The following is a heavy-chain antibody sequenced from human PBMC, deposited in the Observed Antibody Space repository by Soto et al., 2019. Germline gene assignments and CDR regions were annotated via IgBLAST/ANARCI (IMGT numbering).Heavy chain of an antibody. CDR3: ARGRYGDY. Sequence: QVHLVQSGAEVKKPGASVKVSCKGSGYTFTSYGITWVRQAPGQGLEWMGWISAHNGNTDYAQKLQGRVTVTRDTSTSTAYMELRSLRXXXXAVYYCARGRYGDYWGQGALVTVSS. CDR1: GYTFTSYG. D-gene: IGHD1-1*01. J-gene: IGHJ4*02. V-gene: IGHV1-18*01. CDR2: ISAHNGNT.